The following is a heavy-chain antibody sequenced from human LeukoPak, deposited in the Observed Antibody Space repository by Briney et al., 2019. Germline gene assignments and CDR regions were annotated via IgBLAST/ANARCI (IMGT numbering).Heavy chain of an antibody. J-gene: IGHJ6*03. CDR1: GFTFSSYA. CDR3: AKDQSSRCSGGSCYSLYYYYYMDV. Sequence: SGGSLRLSCAASGFTFSSYAMTWVRQAPGKGLEWVSGISGSGGNTYYTDSVRGRLSISRDNSKNTLYLQVNSLRAEDTAVYYCAKDQSSRCSGGSCYSLYYYYYMDVWGKGTTVTISS. V-gene: IGHV3-23*01. D-gene: IGHD2-15*01. CDR2: ISGSGGNT.